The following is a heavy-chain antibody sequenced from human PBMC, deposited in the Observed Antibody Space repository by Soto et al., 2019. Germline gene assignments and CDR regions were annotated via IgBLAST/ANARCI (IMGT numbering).Heavy chain of an antibody. CDR1: GFTLSGYW. CDR2: IKHDGSET. Sequence: EMQLVESGGGLVQPGGSLRLSCAASGFTLSGYWMSWVRQTPGKGLEWVANIKHDGSETYYVDSVKGRFTISRDTAKNSLFLQMSSLRVEDTAVYYCAKGATWGQGTLVTVSS. CDR3: AKGAT. V-gene: IGHV3-7*05. J-gene: IGHJ5*02.